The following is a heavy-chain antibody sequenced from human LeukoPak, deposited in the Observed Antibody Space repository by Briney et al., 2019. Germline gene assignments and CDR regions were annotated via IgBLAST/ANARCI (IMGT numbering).Heavy chain of an antibody. CDR1: GGSFSGYY. V-gene: IGHV4-34*01. CDR3: ARVYDSRGFDY. CDR2: INHSGST. J-gene: IGHJ4*02. D-gene: IGHD3-22*01. Sequence: SETLSLTCAVYGGSFSGYYWSWIRQPPGKGLEWIGEINHSGSTNYNPSLKSRVTISVDTSKNQFSLKLSSVTAADTAVYYCARVYDSRGFDYWGQGTLVTVSS.